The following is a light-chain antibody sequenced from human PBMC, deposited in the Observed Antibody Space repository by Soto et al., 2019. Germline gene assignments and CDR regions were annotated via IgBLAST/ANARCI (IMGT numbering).Light chain of an antibody. Sequence: DIKSTQSPSTLSASVGHRVTMTCRASQSISSWLAWYQQKPGKAPKLLIYKASTLKSGVPSRFSGSGAGTEFTLTISSLQPEVFATYYCQQLNSYHRTFGQGTKVDI. CDR2: KAS. CDR1: QSISSW. J-gene: IGKJ1*01. V-gene: IGKV1-5*03. CDR3: QQLNSYHRT.